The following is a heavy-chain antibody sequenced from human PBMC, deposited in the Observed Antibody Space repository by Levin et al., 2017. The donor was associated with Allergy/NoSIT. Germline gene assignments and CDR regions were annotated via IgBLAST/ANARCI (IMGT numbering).Heavy chain of an antibody. CDR1: GGSFSSYS. Sequence: ETLSLTCAVYGGSFSSYSWTWIRQSPGKGLEWIGEIDDSGRTNYNPSLQSRVTMSVDTSKKQFSLKLSSVTAADTAVYYCARGRLFCSGGSCYWSHYFDYWGQGTLVTVSS. CDR2: IDDSGRT. V-gene: IGHV4-34*01. J-gene: IGHJ4*02. CDR3: ARGRLFCSGGSCYWSHYFDY. D-gene: IGHD2-15*01.